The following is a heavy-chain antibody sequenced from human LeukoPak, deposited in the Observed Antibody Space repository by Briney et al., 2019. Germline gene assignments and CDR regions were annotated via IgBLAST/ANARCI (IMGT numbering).Heavy chain of an antibody. V-gene: IGHV1-8*01. J-gene: IGHJ4*02. D-gene: IGHD1-26*01. CDR2: MNPNSGNT. Sequence: ASVKVSCKASGYTFTSYDINWVRQATGQGLEWMGWMNPNSGNTGYAQKFQGRVTMTRNTSISTAYMELSSLRSEDTAVYYCARSVQSTMWVLPDFDYWGQGTLVTVSS. CDR3: ARSVQSTMWVLPDFDY. CDR1: GYTFTSYD.